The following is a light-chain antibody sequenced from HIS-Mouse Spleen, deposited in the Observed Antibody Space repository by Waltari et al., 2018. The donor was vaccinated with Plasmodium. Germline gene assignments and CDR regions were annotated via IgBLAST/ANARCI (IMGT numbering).Light chain of an antibody. CDR3: YSTDSSGNHRV. Sequence: YELTQPPSVSVPPGQTARITCSGDALPKKYAYWYQRKSGQAPVLVIYEDSKRPSGIPEGFSGSSSGTIATLTISGAQVEDEADYDGYSTDSSGNHRVFGGGTKLTVL. CDR1: ALPKKY. V-gene: IGLV3-10*01. J-gene: IGLJ3*02. CDR2: EDS.